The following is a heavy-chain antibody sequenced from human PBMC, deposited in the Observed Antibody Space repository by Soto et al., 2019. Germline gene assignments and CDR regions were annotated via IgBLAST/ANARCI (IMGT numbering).Heavy chain of an antibody. CDR1: GFTFSSYA. Sequence: EVQRLESGGGLVQPGGSLRLSCAASGFTFSSYAMSWVRQAPGKGLEWVSAISGSGGSTYYADSVKGRFTISRDNSKNTLYLQMNSLRAEDTAVYYCAKASQYSSSWYTVDYWGQGTLVTVSS. J-gene: IGHJ4*02. CDR3: AKASQYSSSWYTVDY. V-gene: IGHV3-23*01. D-gene: IGHD6-13*01. CDR2: ISGSGGST.